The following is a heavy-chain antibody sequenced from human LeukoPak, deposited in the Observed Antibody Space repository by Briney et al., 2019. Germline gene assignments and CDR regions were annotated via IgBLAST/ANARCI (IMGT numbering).Heavy chain of an antibody. Sequence: GGSLRLSCAASGLTVSSNYMSWVRQAPEKGLEWVSGIYAGGSTNYADSVRGRFIISRDNSKNTLYLQMNSLRVEDSAVYYCTRDLGSSGNYYYMDVWGNGTTVTISS. CDR1: GLTVSSNY. D-gene: IGHD3-10*01. CDR3: TRDLGSSGNYYYMDV. V-gene: IGHV3-53*01. CDR2: IYAGGST. J-gene: IGHJ6*03.